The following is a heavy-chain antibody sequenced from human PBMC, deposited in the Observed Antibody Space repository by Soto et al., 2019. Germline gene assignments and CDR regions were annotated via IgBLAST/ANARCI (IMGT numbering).Heavy chain of an antibody. CDR1: GYTFTSYA. J-gene: IGHJ4*02. D-gene: IGHD6-13*01. V-gene: IGHV1-3*01. CDR3: ARDLATIAAAVY. Sequence: QVQLVQSGAEVKKPGASVKVSCKASGYTFTSYAMHWVRQAPGQRLEWMGWINAGNGNTKYSQKFQGRVIITRDTSATTAYMELSSLRSEDTAVYYCARDLATIAAAVYWGQGTLVTVSS. CDR2: INAGNGNT.